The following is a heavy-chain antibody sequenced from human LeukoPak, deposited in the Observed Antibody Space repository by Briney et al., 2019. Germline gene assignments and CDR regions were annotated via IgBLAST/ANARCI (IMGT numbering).Heavy chain of an antibody. CDR3: ARPRIAVAGPFDY. V-gene: IGHV4-59*08. Sequence: PSETLSLTCTVSGGSITGNYWSWIRQAPGKGLEWIAYIYNSGSTNYNPSLKSRVTISLDTSKNQFSLKLSSVTAADTAVYYRARPRIAVAGPFDYWGQGTLVTVSS. CDR1: GGSITGNY. D-gene: IGHD6-19*01. CDR2: IYNSGST. J-gene: IGHJ4*02.